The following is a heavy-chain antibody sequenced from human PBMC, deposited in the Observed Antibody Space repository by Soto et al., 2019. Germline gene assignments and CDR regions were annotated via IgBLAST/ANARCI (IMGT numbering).Heavy chain of an antibody. Sequence: PSETLSLTCTVSGGSISSYYWSWIRQPPGKGLEWIGYIYYSGSTYYNPSLKSRVTISVDTSKNQFSLKLSSVTAADTAVYYCARVREYSYGYYYFDYWGQGTLVTVSS. CDR1: GGSISSYY. V-gene: IGHV4-30-4*01. D-gene: IGHD5-18*01. CDR2: IYYSGST. J-gene: IGHJ4*02. CDR3: ARVREYSYGYYYFDY.